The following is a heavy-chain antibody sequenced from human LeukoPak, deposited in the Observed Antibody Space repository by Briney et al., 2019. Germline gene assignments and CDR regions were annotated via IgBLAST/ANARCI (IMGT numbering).Heavy chain of an antibody. V-gene: IGHV3-30*04. Sequence: GSLRLSCVVSGFNFDNFAIHWVRQPLGKGLEWVAVISHDGRTKYYADSMKGRITISRDNSKNTLFLQMNNLRSEDTAVYFCARPSPPGDGYNPPDHWGQGTLVTVSS. D-gene: IGHD5-24*01. CDR2: ISHDGRTK. CDR3: ARPSPPGDGYNPPDH. CDR1: GFNFDNFA. J-gene: IGHJ4*02.